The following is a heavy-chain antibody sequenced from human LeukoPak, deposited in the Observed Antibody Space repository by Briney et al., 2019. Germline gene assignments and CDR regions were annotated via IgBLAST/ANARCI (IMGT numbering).Heavy chain of an antibody. D-gene: IGHD3-10*01. V-gene: IGHV3-23*01. Sequence: GGSLILSCAASGFTFGSYVMSWVRQAPGKGLEWVSAITQSGSATYYADSVKGRFTISRDNSKNTLYLQMNSLRAEDTAVYYCAKAGYGSANHYSRDRANWFDPWGQGTLVTVSS. CDR1: GFTFGSYV. CDR2: ITQSGSAT. J-gene: IGHJ5*02. CDR3: AKAGYGSANHYSRDRANWFDP.